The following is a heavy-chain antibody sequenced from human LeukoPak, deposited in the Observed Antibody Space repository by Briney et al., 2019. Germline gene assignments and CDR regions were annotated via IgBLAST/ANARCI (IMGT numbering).Heavy chain of an antibody. V-gene: IGHV3-23*01. CDR2: INNSGAGT. Sequence: GGSLRLSCAASGFTFSNYAMSWVRQAPGKGLKWVSTINNSGAGTYYADSVKGRFTISRDNSYNTVSLQMNSLRGEDTAVYYCARDVVVYTSSSGSFDYWGQGTLVTVS. CDR1: GFTFSNYA. D-gene: IGHD6-6*01. J-gene: IGHJ4*02. CDR3: ARDVVVYTSSSGSFDY.